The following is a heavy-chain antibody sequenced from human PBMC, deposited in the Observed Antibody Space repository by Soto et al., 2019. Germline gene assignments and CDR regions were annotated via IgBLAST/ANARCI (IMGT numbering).Heavy chain of an antibody. V-gene: IGHV1-3*01. CDR1: GYTFTSYA. CDR2: INAGNGNT. Sequence: QVPLVQSGAEVKKPAASVKVSCKTSGYTFTSYAMHWVRQAPGQRLEWMGWINAGNGNTKYSQKFQGRVTITRDTSAGTAYMELSSLRSEDTAVYYCSRGLGSYYDYVWGCYRLKYFQHWGQGTLVTVSS. J-gene: IGHJ1*01. D-gene: IGHD3-16*02. CDR3: SRGLGSYYDYVWGCYRLKYFQH.